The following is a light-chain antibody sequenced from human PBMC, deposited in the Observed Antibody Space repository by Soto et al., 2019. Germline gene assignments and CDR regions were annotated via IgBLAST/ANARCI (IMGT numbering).Light chain of an antibody. J-gene: IGKJ1*01. CDR3: QQYDHLPWT. Sequence: DLQMTQSPSSLSASVRDRVTITCQASQDIRKYLNWYQHKPGKAPKLLIYDASNLQTGVPSRFSGSGSGTDFTFTISSLQPEDIVTYYCQQYDHLPWTFGQGTKVEIK. CDR1: QDIRKY. CDR2: DAS. V-gene: IGKV1-33*01.